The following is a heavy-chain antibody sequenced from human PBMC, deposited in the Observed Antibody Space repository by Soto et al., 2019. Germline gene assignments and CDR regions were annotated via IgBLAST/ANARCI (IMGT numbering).Heavy chain of an antibody. D-gene: IGHD6-19*01. CDR1: GGTFSSYT. CDR3: LVLLRVAVGGKLEWHFYL. Sequence: QVQLVQSGAEVKKPGSSVKVSCKASGGTFSSYTISWVRQAAGQGLEWMGRIIPILGIANYAQKFQSRVTITADKSTSTAYMEMSSLRSVDTTVYYGLVLLRVAVGGKLEWHFYLWGRGTLVTVSS. J-gene: IGHJ2*01. V-gene: IGHV1-69*02. CDR2: IIPILGIA.